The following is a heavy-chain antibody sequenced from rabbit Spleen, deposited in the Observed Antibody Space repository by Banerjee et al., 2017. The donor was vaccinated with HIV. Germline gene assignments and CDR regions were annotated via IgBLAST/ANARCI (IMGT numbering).Heavy chain of an antibody. CDR1: GFSFSSSYY. D-gene: IGHD5-1*01. Sequence: QSLEESGGDLVKPGASLTLTCTASGFSFSSSYYMCWVRQAPGKRPEWIGCIYGGSGGYSYYASWAKGRFTISRTSSTTVTLQMTSLTDADTATYFCSRASNINFYRANWWGPGTLVTVS. J-gene: IGHJ6*01. V-gene: IGHV1S40*01. CDR3: SRASNINFYRANW. CDR2: IYGGSGGYS.